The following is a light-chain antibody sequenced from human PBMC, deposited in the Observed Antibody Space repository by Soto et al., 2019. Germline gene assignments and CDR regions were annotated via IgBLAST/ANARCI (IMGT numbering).Light chain of an antibody. CDR3: QQSYSTPRT. CDR2: GAS. CDR1: QTVSSN. V-gene: IGKV3-15*01. J-gene: IGKJ1*01. Sequence: EIVFTQSPGTLSLSPGERATLSCRASQTVSSNLAWYQQKPGQAPRLLIYGASTRATGIPARFSGSGSGTEFTLTISSLQPEDFATYYCQQSYSTPRTFGQGTKVDI.